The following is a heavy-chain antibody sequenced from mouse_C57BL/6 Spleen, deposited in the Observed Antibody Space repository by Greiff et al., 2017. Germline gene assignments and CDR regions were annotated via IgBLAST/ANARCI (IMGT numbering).Heavy chain of an antibody. V-gene: IGHV1-52*01. CDR1: GYTFTSYW. CDR3: ARDLANWNYAMDY. J-gene: IGHJ4*01. CDR2: IDPSDSET. Sequence: QVQLQQPGAELVRPGSSVTLSCKASGYTFTSYWMHWVKQRPIQGLEWIGNIDPSDSETHYNQKFKDKATLTVDTSSSTAYMQLSSLTSEDSAVYYCARDLANWNYAMDYWGQGTSVTVSS. D-gene: IGHD4-1*01.